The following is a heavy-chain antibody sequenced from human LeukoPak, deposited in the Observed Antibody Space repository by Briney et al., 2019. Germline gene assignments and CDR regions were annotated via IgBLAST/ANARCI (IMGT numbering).Heavy chain of an antibody. D-gene: IGHD3-9*01. CDR3: ARGDVYYDILTGHPSPHRIYYYYGMDV. V-gene: IGHV3-11*01. J-gene: IGHJ6*02. Sequence: GGSLRLSCAASGFTFSDYYMSWIRQAPGKGLEWVSYISSSGSTIYYADSVKGRFTISRDNAKNSLYLQMNSLRAEDTAVYYCARGDVYYDILTGHPSPHRIYYYYGMDVWGQGTTVTVSS. CDR1: GFTFSDYY. CDR2: ISSSGSTI.